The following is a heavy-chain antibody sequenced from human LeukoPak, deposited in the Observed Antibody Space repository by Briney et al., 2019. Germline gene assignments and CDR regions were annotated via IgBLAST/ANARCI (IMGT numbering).Heavy chain of an antibody. CDR3: ARHRDGDNRQLFDC. CDR1: DGSISINY. J-gene: IGHJ4*02. CDR2: IYSSGNT. Sequence: SETLSLTCTVSDGSISINYWSWIRQTPEKGLEWIGYIYSSGNTNYNPSLQSRVTISLDTSKNQFSLKLSSVTAADTAVYYCARHRDGDNRQLFDCWGQGTLVTVSS. D-gene: IGHD4-17*01. V-gene: IGHV4-59*08.